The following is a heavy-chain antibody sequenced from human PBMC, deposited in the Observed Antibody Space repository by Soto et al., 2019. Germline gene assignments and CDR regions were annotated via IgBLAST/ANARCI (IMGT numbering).Heavy chain of an antibody. CDR1: SGTFSGYY. V-gene: IGHV4-34*08. CDR3: ALFYRTLVTCYTMAV. CDR2: INHSGTI. J-gene: IGHJ6*02. D-gene: IGHD2-21*02. Sequence: SETLCLTCAFYSGTFSGYYWSWIRQAPGKGLEWIGEINHSGTINFDPSLRSRLTISLDTSKKEFSLKLSSVTDADTATYYCALFYRTLVTCYTMAVRGQAPTVSGS.